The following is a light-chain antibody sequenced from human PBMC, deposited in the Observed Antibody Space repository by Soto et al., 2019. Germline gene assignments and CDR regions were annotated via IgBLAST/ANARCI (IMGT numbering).Light chain of an antibody. J-gene: IGLJ1*01. V-gene: IGLV2-14*01. Sequence: QSVLTQPASVSGSPGQSITIYCTGTIXDVGGYNYVSWYQQHPGKAPKLMIYEVSNRPSGVSNRFSGSRSGNTASLTISGLQAEDEAAYYCSSYTTSSTLVFGTGTTVTVL. CDR3: SSYTTSSTLV. CDR2: EVS. CDR1: IXDVGGYNY.